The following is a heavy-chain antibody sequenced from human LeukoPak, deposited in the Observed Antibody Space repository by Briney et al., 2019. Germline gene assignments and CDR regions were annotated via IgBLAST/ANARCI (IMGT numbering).Heavy chain of an antibody. CDR1: GFTFSSYG. V-gene: IGHV3-33*01. CDR2: IWYDGSNK. D-gene: IGHD6-19*01. CDR3: ARGGEEQWPEHYWYFDL. Sequence: GGSLRLSCAASGFTFSSYGMHWVRQAPGKGLEWVAVIWYDGSNKYYADSVKGRFTISRDNSKNTLYLQMNSLRAEDTAVYYCARGGEEQWPEHYWYFDLWGRGTLVTVSS. J-gene: IGHJ2*01.